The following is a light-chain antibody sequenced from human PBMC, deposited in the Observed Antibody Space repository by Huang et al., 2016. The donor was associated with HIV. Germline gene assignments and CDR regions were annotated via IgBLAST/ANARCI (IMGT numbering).Light chain of an antibody. CDR1: QSIGSY. CDR3: QQRNNWPPWT. J-gene: IGKJ1*01. V-gene: IGKV3-11*01. Sequence: EIVLTQSPATLSLSPGEGATLSCRASQSIGSYLAWYQQRPGQAPRRLIYDASGRATGIPARFSGRGSGTDFTLTISSLEPEDFAVYYCQQRNNWPPWTFGQGTKVELK. CDR2: DAS.